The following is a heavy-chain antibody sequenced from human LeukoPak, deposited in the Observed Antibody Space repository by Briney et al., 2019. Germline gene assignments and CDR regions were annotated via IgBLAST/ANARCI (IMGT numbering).Heavy chain of an antibody. J-gene: IGHJ3*02. CDR1: GGSISSYY. Sequence: KASETLSLTCTVSGGSISSYYWSWIRQPAGKGLEWIGRIYTSGSTNYNPSLKSRVTMSVDTSKNQFSLKLSSVTAADTAVYYCARHKGAYSSTWYFAFDIWGQGTMVTVSS. V-gene: IGHV4-4*07. CDR3: ARHKGAYSSTWYFAFDI. CDR2: IYTSGST. D-gene: IGHD6-13*01.